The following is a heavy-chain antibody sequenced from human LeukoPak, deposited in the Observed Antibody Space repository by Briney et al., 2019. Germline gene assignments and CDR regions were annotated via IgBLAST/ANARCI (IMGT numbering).Heavy chain of an antibody. J-gene: IGHJ6*03. D-gene: IGHD3-22*01. V-gene: IGHV4-30-4*07. CDR1: GGSIRSGVYS. CDR3: ARSSEGRYYYDSSGFSYYYYYMDV. Sequence: PSETLSLTCAVSGGSIRSGVYSWSWIRQPPGKGLEWIGYTYYGGSTYYTPSLKSRVTISVDTSKNQFSLKLSSVTAADTAVYYCARSSEGRYYYDSSGFSYYYYYMDVWGKGTTVTISS. CDR2: TYYGGST.